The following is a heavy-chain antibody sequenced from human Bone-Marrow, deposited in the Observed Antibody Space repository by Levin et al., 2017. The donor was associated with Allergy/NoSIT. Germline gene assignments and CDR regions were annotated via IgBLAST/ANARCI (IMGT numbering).Heavy chain of an antibody. CDR2: ISYDGSNK. CDR3: AKTLIGYCSGGSCYSYGMDV. J-gene: IGHJ6*02. CDR1: GFTFSSYG. D-gene: IGHD2-15*01. V-gene: IGHV3-30*18. Sequence: GGSLRLSCAASGFTFSSYGMHWVRQAPGKGLEWVAVISYDGSNKYYADSVKGRFTISRDNSKNTLYLQMNSLRAEDTAVYYCAKTLIGYCSGGSCYSYGMDVWGQGTTVTVSS.